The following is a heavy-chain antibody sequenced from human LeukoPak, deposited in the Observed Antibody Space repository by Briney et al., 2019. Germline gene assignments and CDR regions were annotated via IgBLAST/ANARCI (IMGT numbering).Heavy chain of an antibody. J-gene: IGHJ6*02. CDR1: GFTFSSYS. V-gene: IGHV3-21*01. Sequence: GSLRLSCAASGFTFSSYSMNWVRQAPGKGLEWVSSISRSSSYIYYADSVKGRFTISRDNAKNSLYLQMSSLRAEDTAVYYCARQYCSGRSCYSGYYYGMDVWGQGTTVTVSS. D-gene: IGHD2-15*01. CDR2: ISRSSSYI. CDR3: ARQYCSGRSCYSGYYYGMDV.